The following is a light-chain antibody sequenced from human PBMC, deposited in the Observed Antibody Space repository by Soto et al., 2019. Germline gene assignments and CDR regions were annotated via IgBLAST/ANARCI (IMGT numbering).Light chain of an antibody. CDR2: DDS. CDR3: QVWDSSSDRYV. J-gene: IGLJ1*01. Sequence: SYALTQPPSVSVAPGQTARITCGGNNIGSKSVHWYQQKPGQAPVLVVYDDSGRPSGIPERFSGSNSGNTATLTISRVEAGDEADYYCQVWDSSSDRYVFGTGTKVTV. CDR1: NIGSKS. V-gene: IGLV3-21*02.